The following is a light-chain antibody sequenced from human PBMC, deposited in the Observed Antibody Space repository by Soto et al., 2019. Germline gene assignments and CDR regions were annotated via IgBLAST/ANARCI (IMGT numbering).Light chain of an antibody. CDR2: KAS. J-gene: IGKJ1*01. CDR3: QHYNSYSEA. Sequence: DIQITQSPSTLSGSVGDRVTITCRASQTISSWLAWYQQKQGKAPKLLIYKASTLKSGVPSRFRGSGSGTEFTLPISRLQPDDFETDYCQHYNSYSEAFGQGTKVDIK. CDR1: QTISSW. V-gene: IGKV1-5*03.